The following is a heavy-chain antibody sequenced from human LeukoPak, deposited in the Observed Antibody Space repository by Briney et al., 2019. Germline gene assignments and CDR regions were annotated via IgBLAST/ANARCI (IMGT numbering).Heavy chain of an antibody. D-gene: IGHD3-9*01. J-gene: IGHJ4*02. CDR2: ISSSGSTI. CDR3: ARASNFDWLFSYDFHY. CDR1: GFTFSDYY. V-gene: IGHV3-11*01. Sequence: GGSLRLSCAASGFTFSDYYMSWIRQAPGKGLEWVSYISSSGSTIYYADSVKGRFTISRDNAKNSLYLQMNSLRAEDTAVYYCARASNFDWLFSYDFHYWGQGTLVTVSS.